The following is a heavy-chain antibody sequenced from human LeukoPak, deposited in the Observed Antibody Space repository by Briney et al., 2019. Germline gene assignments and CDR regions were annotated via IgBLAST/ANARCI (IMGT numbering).Heavy chain of an antibody. V-gene: IGHV1-69*05. J-gene: IGHJ3*02. CDR1: GGTFSSYA. Sequence: SVKVSCKASGGTFSSYAISWVRQAPGQGLEWMGGIIPIFGTANYAQKFRGRVTITTDESTSTAYMELSSLRSEDTAVYYCARDGYCSGGSCYLGNDAFDIWGQGTMVTVSS. CDR2: IIPIFGTA. D-gene: IGHD2-15*01. CDR3: ARDGYCSGGSCYLGNDAFDI.